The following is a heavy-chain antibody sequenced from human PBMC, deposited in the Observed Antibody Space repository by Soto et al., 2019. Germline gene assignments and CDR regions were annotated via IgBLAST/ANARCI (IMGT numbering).Heavy chain of an antibody. CDR1: GGSISSYY. Sequence: PSETLSRNCIVSGGSISSYYWSWIRQPPGKGLEWIGYIYYSGSTNYNPSPKSRVTISVDTSKNQFSLKLSSVTAADTAVYYCAREWYPGDGMDVWGQGTTVTVSS. D-gene: IGHD2-15*01. CDR3: AREWYPGDGMDV. J-gene: IGHJ6*02. CDR2: IYYSGST. V-gene: IGHV4-59*01.